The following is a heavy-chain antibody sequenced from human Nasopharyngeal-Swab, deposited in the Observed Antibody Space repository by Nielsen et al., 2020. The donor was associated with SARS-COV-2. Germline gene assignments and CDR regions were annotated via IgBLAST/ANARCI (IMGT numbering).Heavy chain of an antibody. CDR3: AKDLSSTSPYIYYYYYGMDV. V-gene: IGHV3-73*01. CDR2: IRSKANSYAT. Sequence: GESLKISCAASGFTFSGSAMHWVRQASGKGLEWVGRIRSKANSYATAYAASVKGRFTISRDDSKNTAYLQMNSLKTEDTAVYYCAKDLSSTSPYIYYYYYGMDVWGQGTTVTVSS. CDR1: GFTFSGSA. D-gene: IGHD2-2*01. J-gene: IGHJ6*02.